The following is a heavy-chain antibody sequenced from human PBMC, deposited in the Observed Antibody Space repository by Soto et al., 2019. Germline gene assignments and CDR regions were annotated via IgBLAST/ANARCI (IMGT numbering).Heavy chain of an antibody. CDR3: ARHHGPTTSENWFDP. D-gene: IGHD5-12*01. Sequence: QVHLVQSGVEVKTPGASVKVSCQASGYTFFTYDIRWVRQAPGQGLEWMGRISTYSGDTKYAQKFKGRVTMTTDTSTTTAYLELRSLRSDDTAVYYCARHHGPTTSENWFDPWGQGTLVTVSS. J-gene: IGHJ5*02. CDR2: ISTYSGDT. V-gene: IGHV1-18*01. CDR1: GYTFFTYD.